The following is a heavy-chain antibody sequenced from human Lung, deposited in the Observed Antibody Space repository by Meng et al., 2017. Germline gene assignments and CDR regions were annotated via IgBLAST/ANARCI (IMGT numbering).Heavy chain of an antibody. CDR1: GYTFPDYW. J-gene: IGHJ4*02. CDR2: INPKSGDT. Sequence: QVQRVQSGADVKKPGASVKASCKASGYTFPDYWLHWVRRAPGQGLEWMGRINPKSGDTHYAQRFQGRVTMTGDTSISTAYMELSGLRSDDTAMYYCARDEDISAAGKLFGDYWGQGTLVTVSS. CDR3: ARDEDISAAGKLFGDY. D-gene: IGHD6-13*01. V-gene: IGHV1-2*06.